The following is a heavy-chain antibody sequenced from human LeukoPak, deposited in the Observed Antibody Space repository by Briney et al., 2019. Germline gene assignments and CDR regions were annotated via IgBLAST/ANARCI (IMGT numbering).Heavy chain of an antibody. D-gene: IGHD4/OR15-4a*01. Sequence: PSETLSLTCTVSGGSISSYYWSWIRQPPGKGLEWIGYIYYSGSTNYSPSLKSRVTISVDTSKYQFSLKLSSVTAADTAVYYCARGDGAIDYWGQGTLVTVSS. CDR2: IYYSGST. J-gene: IGHJ4*02. CDR1: GGSISSYY. V-gene: IGHV4-59*01. CDR3: ARGDGAIDY.